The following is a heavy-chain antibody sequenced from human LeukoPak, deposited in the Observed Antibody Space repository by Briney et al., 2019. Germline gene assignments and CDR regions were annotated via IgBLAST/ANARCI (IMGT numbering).Heavy chain of an antibody. Sequence: SETLSLTCTVSGGSISSYYWSWIRQPPGKGLEWIGEINHSGSTNYNPSLKSRVTISVDTSKNQFSLKLSSVTAADTAVYYCARAYSSSSVLYYYYYYGMDVWGQGTTVTVSS. D-gene: IGHD6-6*01. CDR1: GGSISSYY. CDR2: INHSGST. J-gene: IGHJ6*02. CDR3: ARAYSSSSVLYYYYYYGMDV. V-gene: IGHV4-34*01.